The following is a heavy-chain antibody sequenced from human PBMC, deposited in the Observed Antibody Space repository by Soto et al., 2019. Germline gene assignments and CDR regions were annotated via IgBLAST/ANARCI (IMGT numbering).Heavy chain of an antibody. CDR3: ARATTVTTDYYYYYKDV. D-gene: IGHD4-17*01. CDR2: IYSGGST. CDR1: GFTVSSNY. Sequence: EVQLVESGGGLVQPAGSLRLSCAASGFTVSSNYMSWVRQAPGKRLEWVSVIYSGGSTYYADSVKGRFTISRDNSKNTLYLQMNSLRAEDTAVYYCARATTVTTDYYYYYKDVWGNGTTVTVSS. J-gene: IGHJ6*03. V-gene: IGHV3-66*01.